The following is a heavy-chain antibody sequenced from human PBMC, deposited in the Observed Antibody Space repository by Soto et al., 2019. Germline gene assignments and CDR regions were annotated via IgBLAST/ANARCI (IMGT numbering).Heavy chain of an antibody. V-gene: IGHV1-69*13. D-gene: IGHD1-26*01. Sequence: ASVKVSCKASGGTFNNYAISWVRQAPGHGLEWMGGLIPIVGASNYAERFQGRVTITADDSTGTAYMELSRLGTDDTAVYYCARDEGDVKGPPYLFAMDVWGQGTTVTVSS. J-gene: IGHJ6*02. CDR3: ARDEGDVKGPPYLFAMDV. CDR2: LIPIVGAS. CDR1: GGTFNNYA.